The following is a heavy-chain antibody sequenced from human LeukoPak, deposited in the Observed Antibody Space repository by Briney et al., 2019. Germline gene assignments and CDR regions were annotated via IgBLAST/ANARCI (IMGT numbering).Heavy chain of an antibody. CDR1: GGSISSYY. CDR3: ASNTAGTRPNFDY. Sequence: KTSETLSLTCTVSGGSISSYYWGWIRQPPGKGLEWIGSIYYSGSTYYNPSLKSRVTISVDTSKNQFSLKLSSVTAADTAVYYCASNTAGTRPNFDYWGQGTLVTVSS. V-gene: IGHV4-39*07. CDR2: IYYSGST. J-gene: IGHJ4*02. D-gene: IGHD6-13*01.